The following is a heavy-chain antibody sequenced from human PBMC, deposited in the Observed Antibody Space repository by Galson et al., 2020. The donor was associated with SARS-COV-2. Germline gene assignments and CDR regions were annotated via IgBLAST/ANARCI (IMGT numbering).Heavy chain of an antibody. CDR2: ISYDGSNK. D-gene: IGHD4-4*01. CDR3: ARDNSEGNYEISYFDY. V-gene: IGHV3-30*04. J-gene: IGHJ4*02. CDR1: GFTFSSYA. Sequence: QLGESLKISCAASGFTFSSYAMHWVRQAPGKGLEWVAVISYDGSNKYYADSVKGRFTISRDNSKNTLYLQMNSLRAEDTAVYYCARDNSEGNYEISYFDYRGQGTLVTVSS.